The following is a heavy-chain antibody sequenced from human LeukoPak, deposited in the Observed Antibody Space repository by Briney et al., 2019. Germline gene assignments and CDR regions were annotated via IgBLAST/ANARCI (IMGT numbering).Heavy chain of an antibody. V-gene: IGHV4-30-4*01. CDR1: GVSIRSGESY. CDR2: VSSSGTT. Sequence: SQTLSLTCTVSGVSIRSGESYWGWIRQPPGMGLEWIACVSSSGTTYYNPSLKSRVSISLDTSGNQLSLKLSSVTAADTAVYYCSRSTGGLDSWGQGTLVSVSS. CDR3: SRSTGGLDS. D-gene: IGHD2-8*02. J-gene: IGHJ4*02.